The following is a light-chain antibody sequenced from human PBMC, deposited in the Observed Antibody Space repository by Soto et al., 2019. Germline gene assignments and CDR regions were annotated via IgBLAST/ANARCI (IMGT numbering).Light chain of an antibody. CDR3: CSYAGLSFG. Sequence: QSALTQPRSVSASPGQSVTISCAGATSDIGGSFFVSWYQHHPDKAPKLIIYDVSKRPSGVPDRFSGSKSGDTASLTISGLQSDDEADYYCCSYAGLSFGFGGGTKLTVL. J-gene: IGLJ2*01. V-gene: IGLV2-11*01. CDR2: DVS. CDR1: TSDIGGSFF.